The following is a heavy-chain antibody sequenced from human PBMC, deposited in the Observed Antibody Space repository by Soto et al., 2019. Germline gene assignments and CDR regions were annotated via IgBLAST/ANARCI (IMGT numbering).Heavy chain of an antibody. V-gene: IGHV1-8*02. D-gene: IGHD1-1*01. Sequence: QVQLVQSGAEVKKPGASVKVSCTTSGYTFTSHDINWVRQATGQGFEWMGWMNPNSGSTGYAQKFQGRLIMTRDTSISTAYMELSSLRSEDTAVYYGVSNFNGFDPWGQGTLVTVSS. CDR3: VSNFNGFDP. J-gene: IGHJ5*02. CDR1: GYTFTSHD. CDR2: MNPNSGST.